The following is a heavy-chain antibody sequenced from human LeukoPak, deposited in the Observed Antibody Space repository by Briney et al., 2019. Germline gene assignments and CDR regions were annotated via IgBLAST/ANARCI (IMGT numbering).Heavy chain of an antibody. Sequence: PSETLPLTRTVSGGSISSSSYYWGWIRQPPGKGLEWIGSIYYSGSTYYNPSLKSRVTISVDTSKNQFSLKLSSVTAADTAVYYCATLSGSPDYWGQGTLVTVSS. CDR1: GGSISSSSYY. CDR2: IYYSGST. J-gene: IGHJ4*02. CDR3: ATLSGSPDY. D-gene: IGHD1-26*01. V-gene: IGHV4-39*07.